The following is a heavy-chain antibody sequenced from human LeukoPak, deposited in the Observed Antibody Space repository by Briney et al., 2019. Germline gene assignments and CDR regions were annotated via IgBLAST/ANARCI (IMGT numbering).Heavy chain of an antibody. Sequence: GESLKISCKGSGYRFTSYWIGWVRQMPGKGLEWMGIIYPGDSDTRYSPSFQGQVTISADKSISTAYLQWSSLKASDTAMYYCARRYCSGGNCDGMDVWGQGTTVTVSS. V-gene: IGHV5-51*01. CDR2: IYPGDSDT. CDR3: ARRYCSGGNCDGMDV. CDR1: GYRFTSYW. D-gene: IGHD2-15*01. J-gene: IGHJ6*02.